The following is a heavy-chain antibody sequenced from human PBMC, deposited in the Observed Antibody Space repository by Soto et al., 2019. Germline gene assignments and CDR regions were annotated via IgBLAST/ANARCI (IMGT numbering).Heavy chain of an antibody. CDR1: GYSFTSYW. CDR2: IYPGDSDT. J-gene: IGHJ5*02. Sequence: GEPRKISCPGVGYSFTSYWIGWVRQMPGKGLEWMGIIYPGDSDTRYSPSFQGQVTISADKSITTAYLQWSSLKASDTAMYYCARGYCTTTICDPWFDPWGQGTLVTVSS. D-gene: IGHD2-2*01. CDR3: ARGYCTTTICDPWFDP. V-gene: IGHV5-51*01.